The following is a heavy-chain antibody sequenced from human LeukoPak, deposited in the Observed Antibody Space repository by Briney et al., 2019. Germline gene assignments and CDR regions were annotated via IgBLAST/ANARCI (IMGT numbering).Heavy chain of an antibody. D-gene: IGHD2-21*02. CDR3: AREPSRNSVVTAKIQETGYAFDI. CDR2: IIPIFGTA. V-gene: IGHV1-69*06. Sequence: VASVKVSCKASGGTFSSYAISWVRQAPGQGLEWMGGIIPIFGTADYAQKFQGRVTITADKSTSTAYMELSSLRSEDTAVYYCAREPSRNSVVTAKIQETGYAFDIWGQGTMVTVSS. CDR1: GGTFSSYA. J-gene: IGHJ3*02.